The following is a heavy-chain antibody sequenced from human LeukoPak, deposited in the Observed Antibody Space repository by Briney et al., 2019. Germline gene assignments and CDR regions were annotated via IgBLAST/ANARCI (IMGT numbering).Heavy chain of an antibody. D-gene: IGHD3-10*01. CDR1: GFTFSSYA. Sequence: PGRSLRLSCAASGFTFSSYAMHWVRQAPGKGLEWVAVISYDGSNKYYADSVKGRFTISRDNSKNTLYLQMNSLRAEDTAVYYCARGYYYGSGSPNWFDPWGQGTLVTVSS. V-gene: IGHV3-30-3*01. CDR2: ISYDGSNK. CDR3: ARGYYYGSGSPNWFDP. J-gene: IGHJ5*02.